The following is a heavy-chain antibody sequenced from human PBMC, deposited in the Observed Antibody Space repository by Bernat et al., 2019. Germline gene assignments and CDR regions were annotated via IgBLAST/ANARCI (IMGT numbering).Heavy chain of an antibody. V-gene: IGHV4-31*03. CDR2: IYYSGST. CDR1: GGSISSGGYY. J-gene: IGHJ6*03. CDR3: ARDYCSGGSYPDYMDV. D-gene: IGHD2-15*01. Sequence: QVQLQESGPGLVKPSQTLSLTCTVSGGSISSGGYYWSWIRQHPGKGLEWIGYIYYSGSTYYNPSLKSRVTISVDTSKNQFSLKLSSVTAADTAVFYCARDYCSGGSYPDYMDVWGKGTTVTVSS.